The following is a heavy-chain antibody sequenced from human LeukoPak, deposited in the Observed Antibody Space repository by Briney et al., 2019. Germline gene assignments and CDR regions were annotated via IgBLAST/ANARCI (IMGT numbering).Heavy chain of an antibody. D-gene: IGHD3-10*01. CDR1: GFSFNSYW. CDR3: ARAPSVIRGIREFDY. Sequence: PGGSLRLSCAASGFSFNSYWMSWVRQAPGKGLEGVANINQDGSEKYYVDSVKGRCTISRDNAKDSLYLQMNSLRAEDTAVYYCARAPSVIRGIREFDYSGQGTLVTVSS. J-gene: IGHJ4*02. V-gene: IGHV3-7*03. CDR2: INQDGSEK.